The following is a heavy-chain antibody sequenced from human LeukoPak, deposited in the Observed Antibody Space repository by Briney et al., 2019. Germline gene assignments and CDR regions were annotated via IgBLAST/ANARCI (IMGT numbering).Heavy chain of an antibody. CDR3: ASGGLGVRKFYSDPFHY. V-gene: IGHV3-53*01. CDR2: IYSGGSR. CDR1: GFTVSSNY. D-gene: IGHD2-15*01. J-gene: IGHJ4*02. Sequence: GGSLRLSCAASGFTVSSNYMSCVRQSPGKGLEWVSIIYSGGSRIYADSGGGRFTISRDDSKNTMSIQMNSLRVEDSAVYYCASGGLGVRKFYSDPFHYWGQGTLVTVSS.